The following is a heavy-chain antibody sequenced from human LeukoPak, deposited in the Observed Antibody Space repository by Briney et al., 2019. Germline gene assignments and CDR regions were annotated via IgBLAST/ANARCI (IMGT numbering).Heavy chain of an antibody. CDR3: ARAKGGFVEDI. D-gene: IGHD3-16*01. CDR1: GGSFSGYY. Sequence: SETLSLTCAVYGGSFSGYYWSWIRQPPGKGLEWIGEINHSGSTNYNPSLKSRVTISVDTSKNQFSLKLSSVTAADTAVYYCARAKGGFVEDIWGQGTMVTVSS. V-gene: IGHV4-34*01. J-gene: IGHJ3*02. CDR2: INHSGST.